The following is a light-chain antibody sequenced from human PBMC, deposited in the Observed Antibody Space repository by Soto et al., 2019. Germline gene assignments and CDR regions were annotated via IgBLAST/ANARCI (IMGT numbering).Light chain of an antibody. CDR3: QQYGSLIT. J-gene: IGKJ5*01. V-gene: IGKV3-20*01. CDR1: QYINTR. CDR2: GAS. Sequence: EIVLTQSPATLSSFPGDRVTLSCRASQYINTRLAWYQHRPGQTPRLLIYGASSRATGIPDRSSGSGSGTDFTLTISRLEPEDFAVYYCQQYGSLITFGQGTRLEIK.